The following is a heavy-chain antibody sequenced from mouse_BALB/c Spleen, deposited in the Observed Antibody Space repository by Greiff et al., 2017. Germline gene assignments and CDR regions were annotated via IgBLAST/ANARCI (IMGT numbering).Heavy chain of an antibody. V-gene: IGHV1-31*01. Sequence: EVKLMESGPELVKPGASVKISCKASGYSFTGYYMHWVKQSHVKSLEWIGRINPYNGATSYNQNFKDKASLTVDKSSSTAYMELHSLTSEDSAVYYCARGGGNYDYAMDYWGQGTSVTVSS. D-gene: IGHD2-1*01. CDR2: INPYNGAT. CDR3: ARGGGNYDYAMDY. J-gene: IGHJ4*01. CDR1: GYSFTGYY.